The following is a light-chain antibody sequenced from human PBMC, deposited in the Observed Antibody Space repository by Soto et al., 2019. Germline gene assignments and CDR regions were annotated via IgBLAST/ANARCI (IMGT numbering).Light chain of an antibody. V-gene: IGKV3-15*01. CDR3: QQYNNWPQVS. CDR2: ATS. J-gene: IGKJ3*01. CDR1: QTVSSN. Sequence: ERVMTQSPATLSASPGERVTLSCRASQTVSSNLAWYQHKPGQAPRLLIYATSTRATGVSARFSGGGSGTEFTLTISSLQSEDFAVYYCQQYNNWPQVSFGPGTKVDIK.